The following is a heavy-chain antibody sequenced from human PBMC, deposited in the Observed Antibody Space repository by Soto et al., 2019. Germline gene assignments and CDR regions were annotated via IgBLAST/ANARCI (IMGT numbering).Heavy chain of an antibody. CDR3: VRVVAIPGSPDN. D-gene: IGHD2-15*01. J-gene: IGHJ4*02. CDR1: GGTFSSHA. Sequence: QVQLVQSGAEVRQPASSVKVSCKTSGGTFSSHAISWVRQAPGQGLEWMGGIVPIVDTSTYAQKFQGRVTIXANXSTSTVYMELSSLRSDDTAVYYCVRVVAIPGSPDNWGQGTLVTVSS. V-gene: IGHV1-69*12. CDR2: IVPIVDTS.